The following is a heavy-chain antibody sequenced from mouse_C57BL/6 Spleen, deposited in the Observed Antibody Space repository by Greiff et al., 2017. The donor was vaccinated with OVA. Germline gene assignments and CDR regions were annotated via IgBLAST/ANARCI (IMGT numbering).Heavy chain of an antibody. J-gene: IGHJ2*01. V-gene: IGHV1-69*01. D-gene: IGHD1-2*01. Sequence: QVQLKQPGAELVMPGASVKLSCKASGYTFTSYWMHWVKQRPGQGLEWIGEIDPSDSYTNYNQKFKGKSTLTVDKSSSTAYMQLSSLTSEDSAVYYCARDGDYWGKGTTLTVSS. CDR1: GYTFTSYW. CDR2: IDPSDSYT. CDR3: ARDGDY.